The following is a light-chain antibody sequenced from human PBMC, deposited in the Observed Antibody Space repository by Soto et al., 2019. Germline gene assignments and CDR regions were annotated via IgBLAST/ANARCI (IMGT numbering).Light chain of an antibody. CDR2: GAS. CDR3: QHRYNWLIT. V-gene: IGKV3D-20*02. CDR1: QSVSSSY. Sequence: EIVLTQSPGTLSLSPGGRATLSCRASQSVSSSYLAWYQQKPGQAPRLLIYGASSRATGIPDRFSGSGSGTDFTLTISRLEPEDFAVYYCQHRYNWLITFGQGTRLEIK. J-gene: IGKJ5*01.